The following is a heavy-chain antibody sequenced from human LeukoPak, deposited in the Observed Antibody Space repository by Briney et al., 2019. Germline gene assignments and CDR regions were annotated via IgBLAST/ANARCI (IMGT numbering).Heavy chain of an antibody. CDR2: IHHSGST. V-gene: IGHV4-4*02. J-gene: IGHJ4*02. CDR3: ARVSSGATTVDY. CDR1: GGSISSSNW. Sequence: PSETLSLTCAVSGGSISSSNWWSWVRQPPGKGLEWIGEIHHSGSTNYNPSLKSRVTISVDKSKNQFSLKLSSVTAADTAVYYCARVSSGATTVDYWGQGTLVTVSS. D-gene: IGHD1-26*01.